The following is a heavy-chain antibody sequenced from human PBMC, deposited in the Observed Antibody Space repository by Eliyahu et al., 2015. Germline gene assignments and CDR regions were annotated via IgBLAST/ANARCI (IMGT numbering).Heavy chain of an antibody. V-gene: IGHV6-1*01. Sequence: QVQLQQSGPGLVKPSQTLSLTCAISGDSVXXNXAAWSWIRQSPSRGLEWLGRTYYRSKWSNDFAVSVKGRITINPDTSKNQFSLQLNSVTPEDTAVYYCARVRSDYYDASFDCWGQGTLVTVSS. CDR3: ARVRSDYYDASFDC. CDR1: GDSVXXNXAA. D-gene: IGHD3-22*01. CDR2: TYYRSKWSN. J-gene: IGHJ4*02.